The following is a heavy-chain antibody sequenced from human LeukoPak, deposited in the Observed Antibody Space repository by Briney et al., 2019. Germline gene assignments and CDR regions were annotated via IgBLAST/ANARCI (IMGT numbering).Heavy chain of an antibody. V-gene: IGHV4-39*01. CDR1: GGSISSGDYY. CDR3: ARPPILHYGSGSYYAWYFDL. J-gene: IGHJ2*01. D-gene: IGHD3-10*01. CDR2: IYYSGST. Sequence: SETLSLTCTVSGGSISSGDYYWSWIRQPAGKGLEWIGSIYYSGSTYYNPSLKSRVTISVDTSKNQFSLKLSSVTAADTAVYYCARPPILHYGSGSYYAWYFDLWGRGTLVTVSS.